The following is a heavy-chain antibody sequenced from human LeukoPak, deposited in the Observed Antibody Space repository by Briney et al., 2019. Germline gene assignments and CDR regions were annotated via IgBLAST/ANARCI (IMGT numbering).Heavy chain of an antibody. CDR2: IYSGGNT. J-gene: IGHJ4*02. CDR3: AAARQWLVPDY. Sequence: PGGSLRLYCAASGFTVSSNYMTWVRQAPGKGLEWVSVIYSGGNTYYADSVKGRFTISRDNSKNTLYLQMNSLRAEDTAVYYCAAARQWLVPDYWGQGTLVTVSS. CDR1: GFTVSSNY. D-gene: IGHD6-19*01. V-gene: IGHV3-53*01.